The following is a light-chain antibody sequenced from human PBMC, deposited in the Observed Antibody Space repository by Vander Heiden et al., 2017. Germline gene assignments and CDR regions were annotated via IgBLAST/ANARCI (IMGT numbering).Light chain of an antibody. Sequence: SYVLTQPPSVSVAPGQTARITCGGNNVGSQRVHWYRQRPGQAPVLVIYDDRDRPSGVPERFSGSNSGNTATLTISRVEGGDEAAYYCQVWDDSSDHLVFGGGTKLTVL. V-gene: IGLV3-21*02. J-gene: IGLJ2*01. CDR1: NVGSQR. CDR3: QVWDDSSDHLV. CDR2: DDR.